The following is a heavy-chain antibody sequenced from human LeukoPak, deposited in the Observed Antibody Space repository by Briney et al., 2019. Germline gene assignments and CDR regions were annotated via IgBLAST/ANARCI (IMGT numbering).Heavy chain of an antibody. V-gene: IGHV3-21*01. CDR2: ISRSSSYI. J-gene: IGHJ4*02. CDR1: GFTFSSYS. Sequence: GGSLRLSCAASGFTFSSYSMNWVRQAPGKGLEWVSSISRSSSYIYYADSVKGRFTISRDNAKNSLYLQMNSLRAEDTAVYYCAPLEGFYDILTGYGDYWGQGTLVTVSS. CDR3: APLEGFYDILTGYGDY. D-gene: IGHD3-9*01.